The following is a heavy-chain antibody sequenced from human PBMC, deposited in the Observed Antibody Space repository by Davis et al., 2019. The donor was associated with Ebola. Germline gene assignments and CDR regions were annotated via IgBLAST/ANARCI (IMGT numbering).Heavy chain of an antibody. J-gene: IGHJ4*02. D-gene: IGHD4-23*01. V-gene: IGHV3-74*01. Sequence: HTGGSLRLSCAASGFTFSTYWMYWVRQAPGKGLVWVSRIYSDESSTNYADSVRGRLTIARDNAKNMLYLQMNSLRAEDTAVYYCTSYYGGNPRDAVDYWGQGTLVTVSS. CDR3: TSYYGGNPRDAVDY. CDR2: IYSDESST. CDR1: GFTFSTYW.